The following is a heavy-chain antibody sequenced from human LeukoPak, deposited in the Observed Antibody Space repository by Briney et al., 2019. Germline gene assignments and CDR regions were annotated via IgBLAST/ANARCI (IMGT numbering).Heavy chain of an antibody. D-gene: IGHD6-6*01. J-gene: IGHJ4*02. CDR2: ITDNGDNT. CDR1: GFTFSSYA. Sequence: GGSLRLSCAASGFTFSSYAMSWVRQAPGKGLEWVSSITDNGDNTYYAESVKGRFTISRDNSKNTVYLQMNSLRAEDTAVYYCARGLSGYASSLGYWGQGTLVTVSA. CDR3: ARGLSGYASSLGY. V-gene: IGHV3-23*01.